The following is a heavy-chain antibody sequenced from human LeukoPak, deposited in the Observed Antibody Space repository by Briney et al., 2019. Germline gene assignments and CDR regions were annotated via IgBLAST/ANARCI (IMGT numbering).Heavy chain of an antibody. V-gene: IGHV3-30*18. CDR1: GFTFSSYG. CDR3: AKTSGNSWYNYYYGMDV. D-gene: IGHD6-13*01. J-gene: IGHJ6*02. CDR2: ISYDGSNK. Sequence: GGSLRLSCAASGFTFSSYGMHWVRQAPGKGLEWVAVISYDGSNKYYADSVKGRFTISRDNSKNTLYLQMNSLRAEDTAVYYCAKTSGNSWYNYYYGMDVWGQGTTVTVSS.